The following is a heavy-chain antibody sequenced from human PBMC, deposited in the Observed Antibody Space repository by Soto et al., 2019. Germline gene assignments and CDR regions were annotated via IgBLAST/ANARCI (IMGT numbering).Heavy chain of an antibody. D-gene: IGHD2-15*01. J-gene: IGHJ6*04. Sequence: XSVKVSCKASVYTFTSYCISWVRQAPGQGLDWMGWISAYNGNTNYAQDPQGRVTMTTDTSTSTAYMELRSLRSDDTAVYYCARFSGGSYNTYYFYYGMDVWGKGSTVTVSS. V-gene: IGHV1-18*01. CDR3: ARFSGGSYNTYYFYYGMDV. CDR1: VYTFTSYC. CDR2: ISAYNGNT.